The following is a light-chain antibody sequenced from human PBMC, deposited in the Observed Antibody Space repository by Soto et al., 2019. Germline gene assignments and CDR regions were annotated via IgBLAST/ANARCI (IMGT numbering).Light chain of an antibody. Sequence: EIVLTQSPGTLSLSPGERATISCRASQNVDSNYLAWYQQKPGQAPRIIIFGASGRATGIPDRFSGSGSGTDFTLTISRLEPEDFAVYYCQQYGSLSWTFGQGTKVDIK. J-gene: IGKJ1*01. CDR1: QNVDSNY. CDR2: GAS. CDR3: QQYGSLSWT. V-gene: IGKV3-20*01.